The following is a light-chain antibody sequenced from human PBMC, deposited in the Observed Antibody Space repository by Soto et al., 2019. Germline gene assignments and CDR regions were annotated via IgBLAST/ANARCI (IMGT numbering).Light chain of an antibody. J-gene: IGLJ1*01. CDR2: EVS. V-gene: IGLV2-14*01. Sequence: QWVLTQPASVAGSPGRSITISCTGTRTDVGGYNFVSWYQQHPGKAPKLIIYEVSNRPSGVSNRFSGSKSDNTASLTISGLQAEDEADYYCCSYVSSKTYVFGTGTKVTVL. CDR1: RTDVGGYNF. CDR3: CSYVSSKTYV.